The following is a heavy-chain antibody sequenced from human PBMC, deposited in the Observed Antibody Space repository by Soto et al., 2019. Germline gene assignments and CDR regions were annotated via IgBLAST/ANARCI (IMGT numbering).Heavy chain of an antibody. CDR3: ARVAEMGTVTEGYYYYMDV. V-gene: IGHV1-69*04. Sequence: QVQLVQSGAEVKKPGSSVKVSCKASGDTFSNHTISWVRQAPGQGLEWMGRIIPILGVANYAQQFQGRVTITADTSTTTAYMELSSLRSADTAVYYCARVAEMGTVTEGYYYYMDVWGKGTTVTVSS. CDR1: GDTFSNHT. CDR2: IIPILGVA. D-gene: IGHD4-17*01. J-gene: IGHJ6*03.